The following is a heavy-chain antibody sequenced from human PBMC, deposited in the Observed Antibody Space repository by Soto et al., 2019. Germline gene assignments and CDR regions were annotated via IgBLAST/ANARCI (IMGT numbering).Heavy chain of an antibody. D-gene: IGHD5-18*01. Sequence: QVQLQESGPGLVKPSQTLSLTCTVSGGSISSAAYYWSWIRQHPGQGLEWIGYISHGGSTCYTPSVKSRVIISADTAKNQFSLNLPSMTAADTAVYYCAREYTYGSNFFDCWGQGALVTVSS. CDR1: GGSISSAAYY. J-gene: IGHJ4*02. CDR3: AREYTYGSNFFDC. CDR2: ISHGGST. V-gene: IGHV4-31*03.